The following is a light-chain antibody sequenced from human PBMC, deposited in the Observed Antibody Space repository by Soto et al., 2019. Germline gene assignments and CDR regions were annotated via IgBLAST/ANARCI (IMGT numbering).Light chain of an antibody. CDR1: QSVLYSSNNENY. CDR3: QQYLRPPLT. CDR2: WAS. V-gene: IGKV4-1*01. Sequence: DIVMTQSPDSLAVSLGESATITCKSSQSVLYSSNNENYLAWFQQKPGQPPKLLIYWASNRESGVPDRFSGGGSGTEFTLTNSSLQAEDVAVYYCQQYLRPPLTFGGGTRVEIK. J-gene: IGKJ4*01.